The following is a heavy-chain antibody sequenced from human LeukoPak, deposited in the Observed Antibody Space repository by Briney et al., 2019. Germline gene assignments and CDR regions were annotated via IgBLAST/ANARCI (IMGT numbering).Heavy chain of an antibody. D-gene: IGHD6-19*01. J-gene: IGHJ4*02. CDR2: ISSSSSYI. Sequence: GGSLRLSCAASGFTFSSYSMNWVRQAPGKGLEWVSSISSSSSYIYYADSVKGRFTISRDNAENSLYLQMNSLRAEDTAVYYCARLGSSGWSPFDYWGQGTLVTVSS. CDR3: ARLGSSGWSPFDY. CDR1: GFTFSSYS. V-gene: IGHV3-21*01.